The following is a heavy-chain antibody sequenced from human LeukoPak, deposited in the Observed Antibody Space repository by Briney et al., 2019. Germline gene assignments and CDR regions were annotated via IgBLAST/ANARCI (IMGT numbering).Heavy chain of an antibody. V-gene: IGHV1-2*02. J-gene: IGHJ6*03. D-gene: IGHD1-1*01. CDR3: ARVQLEYYYYYMDV. CDR1: GYTFTGYY. CDR2: INPNNGAT. Sequence: ASVTVSCKASGYTFTGYYMHWVRQAPGQGLEWMGWINPNNGATNYAQTFQGRVTMTSDTSISTAYMELSSLRSDDTAVYYCARVQLEYYYYYMDVWGKGTTVTISS.